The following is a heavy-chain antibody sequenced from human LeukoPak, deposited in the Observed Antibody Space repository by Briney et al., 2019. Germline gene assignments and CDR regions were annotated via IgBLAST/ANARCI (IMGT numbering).Heavy chain of an antibody. D-gene: IGHD2-2*01. V-gene: IGHV1-46*01. J-gene: IGHJ5*02. Sequence: GASVKVSCKASGYTFTSYYMHWVRQAPGQGLVWMGTINPSGGSRSYAQKFQGRVTMTRDTSTSTVYMELSSLRSEDTAVYFCARDACSSTICQAGGNWFDPWGQGTLVTVSS. CDR3: ARDACSSTICQAGGNWFDP. CDR2: INPSGGSR. CDR1: GYTFTSYY.